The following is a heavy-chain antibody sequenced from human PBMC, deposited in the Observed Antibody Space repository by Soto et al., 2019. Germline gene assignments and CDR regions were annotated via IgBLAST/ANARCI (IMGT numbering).Heavy chain of an antibody. CDR2: IKQDGSEK. CDR3: ARDTRPSGGSDY. CDR1: GFTFNKYW. D-gene: IGHD2-15*01. Sequence: EVQLVESGGGLVQPGGSLRLSCASASGFTFNKYWMSWVRQAPGKGLEWVANIKQDGSEKYYVDSVKGRFTISRDNAKNSLYLHMNSLRGEDTAVYYCARDTRPSGGSDYWGQGTLVTVSS. V-gene: IGHV3-7*01. J-gene: IGHJ4*02.